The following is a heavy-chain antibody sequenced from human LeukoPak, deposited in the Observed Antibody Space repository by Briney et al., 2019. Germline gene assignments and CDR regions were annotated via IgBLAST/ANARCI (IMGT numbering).Heavy chain of an antibody. CDR1: GGSISSYY. CDR3: ARGGGVAGTPYNPYDY. J-gene: IGHJ4*02. Sequence: SETLSLTCTVSGGSISSYYWSWIRQPPGKGLEWIGYIYYSGSTNYNPSLKSRVTISVDTSKNQFSLKLSSVTAADTAVYYCARGGGVAGTPYNPYDYWGQGALVTVSS. CDR2: IYYSGST. V-gene: IGHV4-59*01. D-gene: IGHD6-19*01.